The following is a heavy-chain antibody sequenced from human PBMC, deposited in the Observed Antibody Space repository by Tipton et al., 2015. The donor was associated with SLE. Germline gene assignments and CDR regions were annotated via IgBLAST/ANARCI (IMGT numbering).Heavy chain of an antibody. CDR2: TYYRSKWYN. V-gene: IGHV6-1*01. CDR1: GDSVSSNSAA. D-gene: IGHD3-10*01. Sequence: TLSLTCAISGDSVSSNSAAWNWIRQSPSRGLEWLGRTYYRSKWYNDYAVSVKSRITINPDTSKNQFSLQLNSVTPEDTAVYYCARIAYYYGSGSYWFDPWGQGTLVTVSS. J-gene: IGHJ5*02. CDR3: ARIAYYYGSGSYWFDP.